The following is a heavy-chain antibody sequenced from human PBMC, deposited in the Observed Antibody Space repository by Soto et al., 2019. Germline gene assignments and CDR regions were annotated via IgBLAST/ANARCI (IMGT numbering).Heavy chain of an antibody. V-gene: IGHV4-39*07. CDR1: GGSVSSSSYY. CDR3: ARGRTYYYDSSGYYGVFDY. D-gene: IGHD3-22*01. Sequence: SETLSLTCTVSGGSVSSSSYYWGWVRQPPGKGLEWIGSVYYSGSTYYNPSLKSRVTISVDRSKNQFSLKLSSVTAADTAVYYCARGRTYYYDSSGYYGVFDYWGQGTLVNVSS. CDR2: VYYSGST. J-gene: IGHJ4*02.